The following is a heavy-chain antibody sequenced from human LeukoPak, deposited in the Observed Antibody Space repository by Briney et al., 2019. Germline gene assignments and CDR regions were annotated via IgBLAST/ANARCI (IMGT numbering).Heavy chain of an antibody. D-gene: IGHD3-22*01. CDR3: ARDYYDSSGYYNGGQ. J-gene: IGHJ4*02. Sequence: PSETLSLTCTVSGGSISSYYWSWIRQPPGKGLEWIGYIYYSGSTNYNPSLKSRVTISVDTSKNQFSLKLSSVTAAGTAVYYCARDYYDSSGYYNGGQWGQGTLVTVSS. V-gene: IGHV4-59*01. CDR2: IYYSGST. CDR1: GGSISSYY.